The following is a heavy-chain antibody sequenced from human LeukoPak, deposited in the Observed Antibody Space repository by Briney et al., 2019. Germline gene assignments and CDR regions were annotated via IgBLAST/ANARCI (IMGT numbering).Heavy chain of an antibody. CDR3: ARGLRITMVRGADYFDY. Sequence: SETLSLTCAVYGGSFSGYYWSWIRQPPGKGLEWIGEINHSGSTNYNPSLKSRVTISVDTSKNQFSLKLSSVTAADTAVYYCARGLRITMVRGADYFDYWGQGTLVTVSS. CDR2: INHSGST. J-gene: IGHJ4*02. CDR1: GGSFSGYY. V-gene: IGHV4-34*01. D-gene: IGHD3-10*01.